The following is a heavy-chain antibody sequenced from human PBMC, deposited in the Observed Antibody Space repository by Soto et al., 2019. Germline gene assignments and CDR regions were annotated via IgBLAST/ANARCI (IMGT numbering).Heavy chain of an antibody. V-gene: IGHV4-31*03. CDR1: GGSISSGGYY. Sequence: QVQLQESGPGLVKPSQTLSLTCTVSGGSISSGGYYWSWIRQHPGKGLEWIGYIYYSGSTYYNPSLNSRVNISVAPSKNQLSLTLSSVTAADTAVSYCAVWLRSAFDPWGQGTLVTVSS. J-gene: IGHJ5*02. CDR3: AVWLRSAFDP. CDR2: IYYSGST. D-gene: IGHD5-18*01.